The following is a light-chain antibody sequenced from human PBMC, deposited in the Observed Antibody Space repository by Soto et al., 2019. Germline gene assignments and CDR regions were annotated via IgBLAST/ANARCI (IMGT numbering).Light chain of an antibody. CDR3: QQYNNWPIT. CDR2: DAF. CDR1: QSVSNY. J-gene: IGKJ5*01. Sequence: EIVLTQSPATLSLSPGGRATLSCRASQSVSNYLAWYQEKPGQAPRLLIYDAFNRATGIQARFSGSGSGTEFTLTIRSLQSEDFAVYYCQQYNNWPITFGQGTRLEIK. V-gene: IGKV3-11*01.